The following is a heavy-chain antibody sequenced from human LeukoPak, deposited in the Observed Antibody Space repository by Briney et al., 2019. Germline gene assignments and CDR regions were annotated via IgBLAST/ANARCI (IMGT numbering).Heavy chain of an antibody. Sequence: ASVKVSCKTSGYTFTYYVISWVRQAPGKGLEWMGWINAYNGNTNDAQKFQGRVTMTTDTSTSTAYMELRSLRSDDTAVYYCARGEKPYDYWGQGTLVSVSS. V-gene: IGHV1-18*01. J-gene: IGHJ4*02. CDR3: ARGEKPYDY. D-gene: IGHD1-26*01. CDR1: GYTFTYYV. CDR2: INAYNGNT.